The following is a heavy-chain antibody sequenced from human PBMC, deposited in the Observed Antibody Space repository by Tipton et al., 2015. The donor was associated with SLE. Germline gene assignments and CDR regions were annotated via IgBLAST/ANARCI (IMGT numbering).Heavy chain of an antibody. Sequence: TLSLTCAVSGGSINSLYDYWGWVRQPPGKGLEWLGSVFYGGRYYYNASLRSRVTISVDTVKTQVSLQLTSVTPEDTAVYYCARGFLYDGFQVWGQGTLVTVSS. CDR1: GGSINSLYDY. J-gene: IGHJ1*01. CDR3: ARGFLYDGFQV. CDR2: VFYGGRY. D-gene: IGHD2-2*02. V-gene: IGHV4-39*07.